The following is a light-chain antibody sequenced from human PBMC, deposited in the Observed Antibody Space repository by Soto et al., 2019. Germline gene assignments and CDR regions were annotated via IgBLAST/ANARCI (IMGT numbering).Light chain of an antibody. V-gene: IGKV3D-15*01. CDR2: GAS. CDR3: QQYIDWPQT. J-gene: IGKJ1*01. Sequence: EIVLTQSPATLSVSPGERATLSCRASQSVSSNFAWCHQKTRHPATRLIYGASSMTTGSPDRFSGSGSGTNFTLTISRLEPEDFAVYYCQQYIDWPQTFGQGTKVDI. CDR1: QSVSSN.